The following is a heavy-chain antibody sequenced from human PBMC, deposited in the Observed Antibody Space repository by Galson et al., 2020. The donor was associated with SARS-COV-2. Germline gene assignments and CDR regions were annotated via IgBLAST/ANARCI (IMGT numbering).Heavy chain of an antibody. J-gene: IGHJ4*02. CDR2: INAGNGNT. V-gene: IGHV1-3*01. Sequence: ASVPVSCKASGYTFTSYAMHWVRQAPGQRLEWMGWINAGNGNTKYSQKFQGRVTITRDTSASTAYMELSSLRSEDTAVYYCAVARGQVATWVRVLDYWGQGTLVTGAS. CDR1: GYTFTSYA. CDR3: AVARGQVATWVRVLDY. D-gene: IGHD5-12*01.